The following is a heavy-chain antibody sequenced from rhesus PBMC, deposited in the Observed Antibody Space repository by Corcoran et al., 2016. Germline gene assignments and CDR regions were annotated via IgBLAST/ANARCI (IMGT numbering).Heavy chain of an antibody. Sequence: QVQLQESGPGLVKPSETLSLTCAVSGGSISGSYYWSWIRQPPGKGLEWIGSIYGSGGRNYLNPSLKSRVNMSIDTAKNQVSLTLSSVTAADTAVYYCARPYSSWTDDAFDFWGQGLRVTVSS. D-gene: IGHD6-13*01. CDR1: GGSISGSYY. V-gene: IGHV4S14*01. CDR3: ARPYSSWTDDAFDF. CDR2: IYGSGGRN. J-gene: IGHJ3*01.